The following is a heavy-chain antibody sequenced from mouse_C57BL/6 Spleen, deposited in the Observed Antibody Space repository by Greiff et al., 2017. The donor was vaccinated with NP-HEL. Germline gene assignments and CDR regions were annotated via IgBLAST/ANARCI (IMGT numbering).Heavy chain of an antibody. V-gene: IGHV1-55*01. J-gene: IGHJ2*01. D-gene: IGHD3-2*02. Sequence: QVHVKQPGAELVKPGASVKMSCKASGYTFTSYWITWVKQRPGQGLEWIGDIYPGSGSTNYNEKFKSKATLTVDTSSSTAYMQLSSLTSEDSAVYYCARSEGEDSSGYLDYWGQGTTLTVSS. CDR1: GYTFTSYW. CDR2: IYPGSGST. CDR3: ARSEGEDSSGYLDY.